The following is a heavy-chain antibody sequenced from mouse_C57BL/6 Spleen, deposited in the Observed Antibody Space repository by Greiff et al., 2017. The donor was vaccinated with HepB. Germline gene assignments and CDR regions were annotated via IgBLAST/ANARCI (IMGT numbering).Heavy chain of an antibody. D-gene: IGHD1-1*01. J-gene: IGHJ3*01. CDR1: GFTFSSYA. CDR3: ARDSRLRSFAY. Sequence: EVNVVESGGGLVKPGGSLKLSCAASGFTFSSYAMSWVRQTPEKRLEWVATISDGGSYTYYPDNVKGRFTISRDNAKNNLYLQMSHLKSEDTAMYYCARDSRLRSFAYWGQGTLVTVSA. CDR2: ISDGGSYT. V-gene: IGHV5-4*01.